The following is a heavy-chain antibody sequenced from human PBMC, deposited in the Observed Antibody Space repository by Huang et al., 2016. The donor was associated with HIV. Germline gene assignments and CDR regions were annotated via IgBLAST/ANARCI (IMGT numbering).Heavy chain of an antibody. CDR2: INPKNGAT. CDR1: GYTFADYF. J-gene: IGHJ4*02. Sequence: QVQLVQSGAEVKKPGASVKVSCKPSGYTFADYFIHWVRQAPGQGLEWMAGINPKNGATNYAQKFLGRVTVTGDTSINTAYMEFSGLTSDDTANYYCTRDGVAPDEEFDYWGQGTLIIVSS. V-gene: IGHV1-2*02. CDR3: TRDGVAPDEEFDY. D-gene: IGHD5-12*01.